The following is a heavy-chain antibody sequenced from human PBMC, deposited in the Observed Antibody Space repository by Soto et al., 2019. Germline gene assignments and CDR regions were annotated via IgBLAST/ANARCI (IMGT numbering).Heavy chain of an antibody. CDR2: TYVTGDT. Sequence: LSLTFSVSGDSISNSYWRWLRQSAGKGLEWIGRTYVTGDTNYNPSLKSRVTMSVDTTKNQFSLRLRSVTAAETAVYSCAREYTETVDGTKNYYFDSWGQGTRITVSS. J-gene: IGHJ4*02. V-gene: IGHV4-4*07. CDR1: GDSISNSY. D-gene: IGHD6-19*01. CDR3: AREYTETVDGTKNYYFDS.